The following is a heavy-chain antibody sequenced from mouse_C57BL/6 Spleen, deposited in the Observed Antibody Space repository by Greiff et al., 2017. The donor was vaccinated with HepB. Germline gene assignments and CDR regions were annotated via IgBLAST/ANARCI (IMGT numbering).Heavy chain of an antibody. CDR3: TSGSSYIGYFDY. D-gene: IGHD1-1*01. CDR2: IDPETGGT. J-gene: IGHJ2*01. Sequence: QVQLKESGAELVRPGASVTLSCKASGYTFTDYEMHWVKQRPVHGLEWIGAIDPETGGTAYNQKFKGKAILTADKSSSTAYMELRSLTSEDSAVYYCTSGSSYIGYFDYWGQGTTLTVSS. V-gene: IGHV1-15*01. CDR1: GYTFTDYE.